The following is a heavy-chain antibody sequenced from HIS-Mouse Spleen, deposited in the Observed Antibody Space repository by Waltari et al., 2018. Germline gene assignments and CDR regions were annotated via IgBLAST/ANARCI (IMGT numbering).Heavy chain of an antibody. CDR1: GFTFSSYA. Sequence: YMGLSCAASGFTFSSYAMHWVRQAPGKGLEWVAVISYDGSNKYYADSVKGRFTISRDNSKNTLYLQMNSLRAEDTAVYYCGRDRGDLPALDTAMVYHYYYYYGMDVWGQGTTVTVSS. J-gene: IGHJ6*02. V-gene: IGHV3-30-3*01. D-gene: IGHD5-18*01. CDR2: ISYDGSNK. CDR3: GRDRGDLPALDTAMVYHYYYYYGMDV.